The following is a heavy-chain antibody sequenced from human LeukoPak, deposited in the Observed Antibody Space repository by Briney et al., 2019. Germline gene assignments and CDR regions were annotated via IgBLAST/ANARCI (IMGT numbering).Heavy chain of an antibody. CDR3: ASHATKYCGGDCYLNAFDI. D-gene: IGHD2-21*02. CDR1: GGTFSSYA. V-gene: IGHV1-69*06. Sequence: ASVKVSCKASGGTFSSYAISWVRQAPGQGLEWMGGIIPIFGTANYAQKFQGRVTITADKSTSTAYMELSSLRSEDTAVYYCASHATKYCGGDCYLNAFDIWGQGTMVTVPS. CDR2: IIPIFGTA. J-gene: IGHJ3*02.